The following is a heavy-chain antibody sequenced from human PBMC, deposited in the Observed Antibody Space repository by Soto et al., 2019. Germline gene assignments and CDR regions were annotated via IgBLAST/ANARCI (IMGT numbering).Heavy chain of an antibody. CDR3: ARGPHLGY. CDR1: GGSISSGGYS. CDR2: IYHGGNT. V-gene: IGHV4-30-2*01. J-gene: IGHJ4*02. Sequence: QLQLQESGSGLVKPSQTLSLTGAVSGGSISSGGYSWSWIRQPPGKGLECIGSIYHGGNTYYNPALKSRGTISVDRSKNKFSLKLSSVTAADTAVYFCARGPHLGYWGQGTLVTVSS.